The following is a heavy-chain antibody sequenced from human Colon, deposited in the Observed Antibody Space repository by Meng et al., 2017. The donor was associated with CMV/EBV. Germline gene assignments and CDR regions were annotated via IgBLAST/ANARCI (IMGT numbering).Heavy chain of an antibody. CDR1: GFTFRNYV. V-gene: IGHV3-23*01. CDR2: ISGSGGSV. Sequence: ESLKISFAASGFTFRNYVMNWVRQAPGKGLEWVSAISGSGGSVYDADSVKGHFTISRDNSKNTLYLEMHSLRAEDTAVYYCAKDKDIVVPTSLDYWGQGTLVTVSS. D-gene: IGHD2-2*01. J-gene: IGHJ4*02. CDR3: AKDKDIVVPTSLDY.